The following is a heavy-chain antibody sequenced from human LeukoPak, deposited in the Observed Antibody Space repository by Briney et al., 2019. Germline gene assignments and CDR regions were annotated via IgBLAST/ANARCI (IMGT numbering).Heavy chain of an antibody. CDR2: LYHSDSA. CDR3: ARQHDSYYYYFIDV. V-gene: IGHV4-61*02. CDR1: DGSVTSGNYY. Sequence: SQALSLTCTVSDGSVTSGNYYWNWIRQPAGKGLEWIGSLYHSDSAYYNTSLRSRVSMSVDTSKNQFSLTLSFVTAADTAVYYCARQHDSYYYYFIDVWGSGTTVTVSS. J-gene: IGHJ6*03.